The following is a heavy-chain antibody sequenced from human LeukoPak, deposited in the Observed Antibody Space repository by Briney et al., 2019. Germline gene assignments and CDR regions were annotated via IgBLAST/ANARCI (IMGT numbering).Heavy chain of an antibody. D-gene: IGHD5-24*01. J-gene: IGHJ4*02. CDR2: IRSKGNNYAT. CDR3: TRHGRDGYNLGSYYY. V-gene: IGHV3-73*01. CDR1: GFTFSGSA. Sequence: PGGSLRLSCAASGFTFSGSAMHWVRQASGKGLEWVGRIRSKGNNYATAYAESVKGRFTISRDDSKNMAYLQMNSLKTEDTAVYYCTRHGRDGYNLGSYYYWGQGTLVTVSS.